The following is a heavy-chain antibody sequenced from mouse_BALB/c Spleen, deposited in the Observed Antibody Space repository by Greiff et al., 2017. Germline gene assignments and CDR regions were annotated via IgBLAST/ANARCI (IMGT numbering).Heavy chain of an antibody. CDR3: ARVYDYDEAWFAY. CDR1: GFTFSSYA. Sequence: EVMLVESGGGLVKPGGSLKLSCAASGFTFSSYAMSWVRQTPEKRLEWVASISSGGSTYYPDSVKGRFTISRDNARNILYLQMSSLRSEDTAMYYCARVYDYDEAWFAYWGQGTLVTVSA. J-gene: IGHJ3*01. V-gene: IGHV5-6-5*01. D-gene: IGHD2-4*01. CDR2: ISSGGST.